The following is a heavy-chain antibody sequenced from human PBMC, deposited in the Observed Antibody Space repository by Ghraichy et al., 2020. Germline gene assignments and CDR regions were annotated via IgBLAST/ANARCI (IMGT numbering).Heavy chain of an antibody. V-gene: IGHV4-34*01. J-gene: IGHJ6*02. CDR2: INHSGST. CDR1: GGSFSGYY. D-gene: IGHD2-21*01. Sequence: SETLSLTCAVYGGSFSGYYWSWIRQPPGKGLEWIGEINHSGSTNYNPSLKSRVTISVDTSKNQFSLKLSSVTAADTAVYYCARDSWWLLGPYYYGMDVWGQGTTVTVSS. CDR3: ARDSWWLLGPYYYGMDV.